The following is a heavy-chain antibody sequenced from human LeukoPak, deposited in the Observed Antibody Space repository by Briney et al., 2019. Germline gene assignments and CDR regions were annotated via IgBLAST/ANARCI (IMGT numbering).Heavy chain of an antibody. CDR3: ARAYNWNDGGDY. J-gene: IGHJ4*02. V-gene: IGHV1-46*01. Sequence: ASVKVSCKASGYTFTSYYMHWVRQAPGQGLEWMGIINPSGGSTSYAQKFQGRLTMTRDTSTTTAYMELSSLRSEDTAMYYCARAYNWNDGGDYWGQGTLVTVSS. D-gene: IGHD1-20*01. CDR2: INPSGGST. CDR1: GYTFTSYY.